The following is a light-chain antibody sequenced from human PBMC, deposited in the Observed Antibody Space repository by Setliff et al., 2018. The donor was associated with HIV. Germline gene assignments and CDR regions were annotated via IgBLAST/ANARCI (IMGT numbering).Light chain of an antibody. CDR2: ENN. CDR3: GTWDSSLSAPV. V-gene: IGLV1-51*02. CDR1: SSNIGNNY. J-gene: IGLJ3*02. Sequence: QSVLTQPPSVSAAPGQKVTISCSGSSSNIGNNYVSWYQQFPGTAPKLFVYENNKRPPGIPDRVPGSKSGTSATLGITGLQTGDEADYYCGTWDSSLSAPVFGGGTK.